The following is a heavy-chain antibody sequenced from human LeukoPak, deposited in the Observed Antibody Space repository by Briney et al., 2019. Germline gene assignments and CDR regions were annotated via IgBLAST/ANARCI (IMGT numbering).Heavy chain of an antibody. CDR3: AKEGEV. CDR2: ISWNSGSI. V-gene: IGHV3-9*01. Sequence: TGGSLRPSCAASGFTFDDYAMHWVRQAPGKGLEWVSGISWNSGSIGYADSVKGRFTISRDNAKNSLYLQMNSLRAEDTALYYCAKEGEVRGQGTLVTVSS. CDR1: GFTFDDYA. J-gene: IGHJ4*02. D-gene: IGHD3-10*01.